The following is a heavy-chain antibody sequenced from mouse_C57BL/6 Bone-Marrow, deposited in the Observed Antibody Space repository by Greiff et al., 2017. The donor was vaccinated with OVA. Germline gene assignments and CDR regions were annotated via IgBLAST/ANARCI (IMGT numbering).Heavy chain of an antibody. CDR2: IDPENGDT. Sequence: EVQLQQSGAELVRPGASVKLSCTASGFNIKDDYMHWVKQRPEQGLEWIGWIDPENGDTEYASKFQGKATITADTSSTTAYLQLSSLTSEDTAVYYCTDSSGYGFAYWGQGTLVTVSA. J-gene: IGHJ3*01. V-gene: IGHV14-4*01. D-gene: IGHD3-2*02. CDR1: GFNIKDDY. CDR3: TDSSGYGFAY.